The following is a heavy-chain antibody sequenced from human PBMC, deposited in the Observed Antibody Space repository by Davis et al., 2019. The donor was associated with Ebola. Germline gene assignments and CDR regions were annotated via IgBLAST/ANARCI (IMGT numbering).Heavy chain of an antibody. CDR1: GFRFSTYA. Sequence: GESLKISCAASGFRFSTYAMHWVRQAPGKGLEWVAVISYDESNKYYADSVKGRFTISRDNSKDTLYLQMISLRGEDTAVYFCAREGFAMTTYYGLDVWGQGTTVTVSS. CDR3: AREGFAMTTYYGLDV. V-gene: IGHV3-30*04. D-gene: IGHD4-17*01. CDR2: ISYDESNK. J-gene: IGHJ6*02.